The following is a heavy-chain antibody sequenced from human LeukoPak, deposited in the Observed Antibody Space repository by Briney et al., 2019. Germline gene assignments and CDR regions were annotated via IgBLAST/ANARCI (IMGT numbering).Heavy chain of an antibody. CDR2: INPSGGRT. J-gene: IGHJ6*02. V-gene: IGHV1-46*01. CDR3: ARPSSYYYGMDV. CDR1: GYTFTSYY. Sequence: ASVKVSCKASGYTFTSYYMHWVRQAAGQGLEWLGIINPSGGRTSYAQKFQGRVTMTRDTSTSTVYMELSSLRSEDTAVYYCARPSSYYYGMDVWGQGTTVTVSS.